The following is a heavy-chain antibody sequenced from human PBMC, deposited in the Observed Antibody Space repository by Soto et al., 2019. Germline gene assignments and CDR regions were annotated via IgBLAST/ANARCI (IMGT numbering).Heavy chain of an antibody. CDR1: GFTFSNYG. Sequence: GGSLRLSCAASGFTFSNYGMHWVHQAPGKGLEWVAVISYDGSNKYYAESVKGRFTISRDNSKNTLYLQMNSLRADETAVYYCAKDRTYGSRSLDYYYYYGMDIWGQGTTVTVSS. J-gene: IGHJ6*02. CDR3: AKDRTYGSRSLDYYYYYGMDI. D-gene: IGHD3-10*01. V-gene: IGHV3-30*18. CDR2: ISYDGSNK.